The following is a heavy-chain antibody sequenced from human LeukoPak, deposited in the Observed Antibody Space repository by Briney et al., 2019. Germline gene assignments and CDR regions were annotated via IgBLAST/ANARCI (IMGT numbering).Heavy chain of an antibody. CDR2: INTNTGNT. CDR1: GYTFTSYA. D-gene: IGHD2-2*03. V-gene: IGHV7-4-1*02. Sequence: GASVKVSGKASGYTFTSYAMNWVRQAPGQGLEWMGWINTNTGNTTYAQGFTGRFVFSLDTSVSTAYLQISSLKAEDTAVYYCASGGYCSSTSCGPRYYYYGMDVWGQGTTVTVSS. J-gene: IGHJ6*02. CDR3: ASGGYCSSTSCGPRYYYYGMDV.